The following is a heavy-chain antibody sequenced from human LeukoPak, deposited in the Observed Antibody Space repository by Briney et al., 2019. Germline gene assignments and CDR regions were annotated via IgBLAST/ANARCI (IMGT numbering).Heavy chain of an antibody. CDR3: ARALDV. J-gene: IGHJ6*04. Sequence: GRSLRLSCAASGFTFSSFWMHWVRQAPGKGLEWVATIKQDGSDKYYVDSVKGRFTISRDNAKNSLYLQMNNLRADDTAVYYCARALDVWGKGTTVTVSS. CDR1: GFTFSSFW. V-gene: IGHV3-7*04. CDR2: IKQDGSDK.